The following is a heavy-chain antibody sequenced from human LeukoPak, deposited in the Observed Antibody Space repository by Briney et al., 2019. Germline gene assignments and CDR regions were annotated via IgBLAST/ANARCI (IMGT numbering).Heavy chain of an antibody. D-gene: IGHD3-22*01. J-gene: IGHJ5*02. CDR1: GYSFTSYW. CDR3: ARSYYYDSSGPQKFAP. CDR2: IYPGDSDT. Sequence: GQSLTISCKGSGYSFTSYWIGWVRQMPGKGLEWMGIIYPGDSDTRYSPSFQGQVTISADKSISTAYLQWSSLKASDTAMYYCARSYYYDSSGPQKFAPWGQGTLVTVSS. V-gene: IGHV5-51*01.